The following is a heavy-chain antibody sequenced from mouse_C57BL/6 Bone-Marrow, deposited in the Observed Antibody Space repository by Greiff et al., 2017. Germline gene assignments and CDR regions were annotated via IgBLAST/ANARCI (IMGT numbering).Heavy chain of an antibody. V-gene: IGHV1-81*01. CDR2: IYPRSGNT. CDR1: GYTFTSYG. J-gene: IGHJ1*03. CDR3: ARGYYVSSYVLYWYFDV. D-gene: IGHD1-1*01. Sequence: VQLQQSGAELVRPGTSVKVSCKASGYTFTSYGISWVKQRTGQGLEWIGEIYPRSGNTYYNEKFKGKATLTADKSSSTAYMELRSLTSEDSAVYFCARGYYVSSYVLYWYFDVWGTGTTVTVSS.